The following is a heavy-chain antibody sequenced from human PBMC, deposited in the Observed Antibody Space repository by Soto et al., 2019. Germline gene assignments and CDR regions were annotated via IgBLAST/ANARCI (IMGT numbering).Heavy chain of an antibody. D-gene: IGHD3-22*01. J-gene: IGHJ6*02. CDR2: IYTGDSDT. CDR1: GYSFTSYW. Sequence: GESLKISCQASGYSFTSYWIGWVRQMPGKGLEWMGIIYTGDSDTRYSPSFQGQVTISADKSISTVYLQWSSLKASDTAIYYCARSGASYYDSSGYSLPLYYYYGMDVWGQGTTVTVSS. CDR3: ARSGASYYDSSGYSLPLYYYYGMDV. V-gene: IGHV5-51*01.